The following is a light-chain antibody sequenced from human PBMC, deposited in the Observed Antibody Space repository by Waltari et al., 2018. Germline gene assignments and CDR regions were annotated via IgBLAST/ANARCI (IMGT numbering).Light chain of an antibody. J-gene: IGKJ4*01. Sequence: EIVLTQSPGTLSVSPGARVTVSCRASQTITGSWLTWYHQKPGQAPRLLIYRESNRAPGIPDRFSGSGSWTDFTLTISRLEPEDSAVYYCQQYDGSVVTFGGGTKVEIK. V-gene: IGKV3-20*01. CDR3: QQYDGSVVT. CDR2: RES. CDR1: QTITGSW.